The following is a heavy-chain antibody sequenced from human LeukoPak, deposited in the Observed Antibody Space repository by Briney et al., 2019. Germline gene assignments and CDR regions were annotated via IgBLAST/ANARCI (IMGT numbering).Heavy chain of an antibody. CDR3: AREATVVGATII. CDR2: ISATGST. J-gene: IGHJ4*02. D-gene: IGHD1-26*01. CDR1: NGSVSTYY. Sequence: SETLSLTCTASNGSVSTYYWSWIRQSAGKGLEWIGHISATGSTTYNPSLKSRVTVSVDTSKNQFSLKLSSVTAADTAVYYCAREATVVGATIIWGQGTLVTVSS. V-gene: IGHV4-4*07.